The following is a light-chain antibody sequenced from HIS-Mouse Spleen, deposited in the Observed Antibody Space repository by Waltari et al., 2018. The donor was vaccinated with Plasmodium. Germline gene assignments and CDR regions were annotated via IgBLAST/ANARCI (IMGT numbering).Light chain of an antibody. CDR1: SLRSYY. Sequence: SSELTQDPAVSVALGQTVRITCQGDSLRSYYASWYQQKPGQAPVLVIYGKNNRPSGILDRFSGYSSGNTASLTITGAQAEDEADYYCNSRDSSGNHQVFGGGTKLTVL. CDR2: GKN. CDR3: NSRDSSGNHQV. V-gene: IGLV3-19*01. J-gene: IGLJ3*02.